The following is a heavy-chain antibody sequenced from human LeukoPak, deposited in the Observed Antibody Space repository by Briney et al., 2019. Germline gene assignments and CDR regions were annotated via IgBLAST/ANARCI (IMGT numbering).Heavy chain of an antibody. D-gene: IGHD6-19*01. CDR3: ARYLSSGLDY. CDR2: IYYTGTT. V-gene: IGHV4-59*08. Sequence: PSETLSLTCTVSGGSISTYDWSWIRQPPGKGLDWIGFIYYTGTTSYNPSLKSRVTISLDTSKNQFSLRLSSVTAADTAIFYCARYLSSGLDYWGQGTLVTVSS. CDR1: GGSISTYD. J-gene: IGHJ4*02.